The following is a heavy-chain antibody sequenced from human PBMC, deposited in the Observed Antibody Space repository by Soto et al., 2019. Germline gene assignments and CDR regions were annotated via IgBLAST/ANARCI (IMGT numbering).Heavy chain of an antibody. Sequence: ASVKVSCKASGYNFDKYGISWVLQAPGQGLEWVGRINTYNGNTDYEQNLQGRVTMTTDTSTSTAYMEVRSLRSDDTAVYYCARNLPRYCSATSCPFDSWGQGTLVTVSS. V-gene: IGHV1-18*01. CDR3: ARNLPRYCSATSCPFDS. CDR2: INTYNGNT. J-gene: IGHJ4*02. CDR1: GYNFDKYG. D-gene: IGHD2-2*01.